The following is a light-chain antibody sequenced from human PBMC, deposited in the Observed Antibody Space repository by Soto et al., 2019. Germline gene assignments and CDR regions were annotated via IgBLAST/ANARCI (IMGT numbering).Light chain of an antibody. V-gene: IGKV1-5*03. CDR2: KAS. CDR3: QQHGGSSRT. CDR1: ESISSS. J-gene: IGKJ1*01. Sequence: DIQMTQSPSTLSASVGDRVTITCRASESISSSLAWYQQKPGKAPKLLIYKASSLESGVPSRFSGSGSGTEFTLTISSLQPDDFATYFCQQHGGSSRTFGQGTKVQIK.